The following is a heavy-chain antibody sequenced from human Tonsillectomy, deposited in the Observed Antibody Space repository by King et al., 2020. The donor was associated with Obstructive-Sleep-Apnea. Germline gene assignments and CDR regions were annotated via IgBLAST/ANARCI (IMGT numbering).Heavy chain of an antibody. D-gene: IGHD5-12*01. V-gene: IGHV3-33*01. J-gene: IGHJ3*02. CDR3: AREAGMVATWAAFDI. Sequence: VQLVESGGGVVQPGRSLRLSCAASGFTFSRYGMHWVRQAPGKGLEWVAVIWYDGSNKYYAKSVKGRFTISRDNSRNTLYLQMNSLRAEDTAVYYWAREAGMVATWAAFDIWGQGTMVTVSS. CDR1: GFTFSRYG. CDR2: IWYDGSNK.